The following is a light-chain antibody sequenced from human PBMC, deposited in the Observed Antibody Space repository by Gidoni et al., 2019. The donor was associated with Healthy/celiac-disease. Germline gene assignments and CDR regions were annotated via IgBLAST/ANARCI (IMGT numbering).Light chain of an antibody. CDR3: QQYDNLLT. Sequence: DIQMTKSPSSLSASVGDRVTITCQASQDISNYLNWYQQKPGKAPKLLIYDASNLETGGPSRFSGSGSGTDFTFTISSLQPEDIATYYGQQYDNLLTFGPGTKVDIK. V-gene: IGKV1-33*01. CDR1: QDISNY. CDR2: DAS. J-gene: IGKJ3*01.